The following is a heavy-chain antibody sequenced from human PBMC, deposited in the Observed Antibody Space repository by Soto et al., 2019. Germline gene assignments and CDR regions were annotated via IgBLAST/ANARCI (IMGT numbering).Heavy chain of an antibody. D-gene: IGHD6-13*01. CDR3: AREQAGAADF. Sequence: SETLSLTCTVSGDSMSTYYWHWIRQSAEKGLEWIGRISATGTTTYIPSLKSRITLSVDTSKNEFSLNLKFVTAADTAVYFCAREQAGAADFWGPGTLVTVSS. CDR2: ISATGTT. CDR1: GDSMSTYY. V-gene: IGHV4-4*07. J-gene: IGHJ3*01.